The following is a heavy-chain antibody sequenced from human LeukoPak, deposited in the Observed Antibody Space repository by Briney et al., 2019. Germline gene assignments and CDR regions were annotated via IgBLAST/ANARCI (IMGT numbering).Heavy chain of an antibody. CDR2: ISFGGSP. CDR1: GGSIINSY. D-gene: IGHD2-15*01. V-gene: IGHV4-59*08. Sequence: SETLSLTCTVSGGSIINSYWSWIRQPPGKGLEWIGYISFGGSPNYSPSLTSRVTMSVDTSENQFSLKLSSVTAADTAVYYGARHEVVVPFFDYWGQGTLVTVSS. J-gene: IGHJ4*02. CDR3: ARHEVVVPFFDY.